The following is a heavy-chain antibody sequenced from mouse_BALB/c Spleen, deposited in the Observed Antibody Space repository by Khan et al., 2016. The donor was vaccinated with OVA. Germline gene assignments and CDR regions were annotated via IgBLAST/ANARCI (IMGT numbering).Heavy chain of an antibody. CDR2: IYPGNSDT. J-gene: IGHJ3*01. CDR1: GYSFTSYL. D-gene: IGHD1-3*01. CDR3: ARGGYSSFDY. Sequence: EVQLQQSGTVLARPGASVKMSCKASGYSFTSYLIHWVKQRPGQGLEWIGDIYPGNSDTTYNQKFKDKAKLTAGTSANTAYMELSSLTNEDSAVYYGARGGYSSFDYWGQGTLVTVSA. V-gene: IGHV1-5*01.